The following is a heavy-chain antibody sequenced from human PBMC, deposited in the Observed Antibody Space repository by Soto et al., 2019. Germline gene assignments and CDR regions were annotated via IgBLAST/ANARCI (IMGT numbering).Heavy chain of an antibody. D-gene: IGHD3-10*01. V-gene: IGHV4-30-2*01. CDR2: IYHSGST. CDR3: ARVPGP. Sequence: SGTLSLTCAVSGGSISSGGYSWSWIRQPPGKGLEWIGYIYHSGSTYYNSSLKSRVTISVDRSKNQFSLKLSSVTAADTAVYYCARVPGPWGQGTLVNVSS. J-gene: IGHJ5*02. CDR1: GGSISSGGYS.